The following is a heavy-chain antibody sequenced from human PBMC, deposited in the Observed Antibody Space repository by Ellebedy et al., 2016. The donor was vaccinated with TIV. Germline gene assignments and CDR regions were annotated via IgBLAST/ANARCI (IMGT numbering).Heavy chain of an antibody. V-gene: IGHV3-48*03. CDR1: GFTFSSYE. Sequence: GGSLRLSCAASGFTFSSYEMNWVRQAPGKGLEWVSYISSSGSTIYYADSVKGRFTISRDTSKNTLYLEMNSLGAEDTAVNYCAKEGGSGGNYYYYYGMDVWGQGTTVTVSS. J-gene: IGHJ6*02. D-gene: IGHD3-10*01. CDR2: ISSSGSTI. CDR3: AKEGGSGGNYYYYYGMDV.